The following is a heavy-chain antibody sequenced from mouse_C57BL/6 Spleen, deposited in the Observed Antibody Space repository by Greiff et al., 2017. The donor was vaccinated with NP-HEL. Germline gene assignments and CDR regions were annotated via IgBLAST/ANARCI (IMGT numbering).Heavy chain of an antibody. CDR2: ISSGSSTI. D-gene: IGHD1-1*01. CDR1: GFTFSDYG. CDR3: ARPDYYGSSYQFDY. Sequence: EVQGVESGGGLVKPGGSLKLSCAASGFTFSDYGMHWVRQAPEKGLEWVAYISSGSSTIYYADTVKGRFTISRDNAKNTLFLQMTSLRSEDTAMYYFARPDYYGSSYQFDYWGQGTTLTVSS. V-gene: IGHV5-17*01. J-gene: IGHJ2*01.